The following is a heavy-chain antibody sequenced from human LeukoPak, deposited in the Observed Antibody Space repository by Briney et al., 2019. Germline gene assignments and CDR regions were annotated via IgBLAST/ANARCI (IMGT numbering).Heavy chain of an antibody. CDR1: GFTFSNAW. V-gene: IGHV3-7*01. J-gene: IGHJ3*02. CDR3: ARASRVATAFDI. D-gene: IGHD5-12*01. CDR2: IKQDGSEK. Sequence: GGSLRLSCAASGFTFSNAWMSWLRQAPGKGLEWVANIKQDGSEKYYVDSVKGRFTISRDNAKNSLYLQMNSLRAEDTPVYYCARASRVATAFDIWGQGTMVTVSS.